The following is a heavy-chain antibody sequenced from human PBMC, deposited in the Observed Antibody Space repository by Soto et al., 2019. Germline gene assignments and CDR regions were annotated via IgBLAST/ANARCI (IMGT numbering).Heavy chain of an antibody. Sequence: ASVKVSCKAPGDTFTSCYLNWVRQAPGQGLEWMGVINPHGGSTKYAQKFQGRITMTRDTSRSTVYMELSSLRSDDTAIYYCARSSGGNFGIIIEGSNWFDPWGQGTLVT. D-gene: IGHD3-3*01. CDR3: ARSSGGNFGIIIEGSNWFDP. J-gene: IGHJ5*02. CDR1: GDTFTSCY. V-gene: IGHV1-46*01. CDR2: INPHGGST.